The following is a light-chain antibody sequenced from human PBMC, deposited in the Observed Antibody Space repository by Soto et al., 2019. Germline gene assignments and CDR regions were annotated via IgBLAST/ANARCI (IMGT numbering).Light chain of an antibody. J-gene: IGKJ5*01. CDR2: DAL. V-gene: IGKV3-11*01. CDR3: QQRSNWPIT. CDR1: QSVSSY. Sequence: PGERATLSWTASQSVSSYLAWYQQKPGQAPRLLIYDALNRATGIPARFSGSGSGTDLTLTISSLEPEDFAVDYCQQRSNWPITFGQGTRLEIK.